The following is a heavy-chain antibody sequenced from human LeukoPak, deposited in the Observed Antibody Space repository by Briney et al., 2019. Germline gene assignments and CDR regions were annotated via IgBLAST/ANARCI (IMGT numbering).Heavy chain of an antibody. CDR3: ARDPRGYSYDAVFDY. Sequence: GGSLRLSCAASGFTFSDYYMSWIRQAPGKGLEWVSYISSSGSTIYYADSVKGRFTISRDNAKNSLYLQMNSLRAEDTAVYYCARDPRGYSYDAVFDYWGQGTLVTVSS. CDR2: ISSSGSTI. V-gene: IGHV3-11*01. CDR1: GFTFSDYY. J-gene: IGHJ4*02. D-gene: IGHD5-18*01.